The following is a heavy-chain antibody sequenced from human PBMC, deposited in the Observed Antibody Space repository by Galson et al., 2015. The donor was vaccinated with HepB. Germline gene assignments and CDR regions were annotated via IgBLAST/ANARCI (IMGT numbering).Heavy chain of an antibody. J-gene: IGHJ3*02. Sequence: SVKVSCKASGYKFTSYYMHWVRQAPGQGLEWMGGIIPIFGTANYAQKFQGRVTITTDESTSTAYMELSSLRSEDTAVYYCASESGGPGAFDIWGQGTVVTVSS. CDR1: GYKFTSYY. CDR2: IIPIFGTA. D-gene: IGHD3-10*01. V-gene: IGHV1-69*05. CDR3: ASESGGPGAFDI.